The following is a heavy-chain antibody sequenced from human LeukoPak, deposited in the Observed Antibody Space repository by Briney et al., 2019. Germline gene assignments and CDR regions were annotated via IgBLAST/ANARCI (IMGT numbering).Heavy chain of an antibody. J-gene: IGHJ4*02. D-gene: IGHD6-19*01. V-gene: IGHV3-9*01. CDR3: AKDTYSSGSYVDY. CDR2: ISWNSGSI. CDR1: GFTFDDYA. Sequence: PGGSLRLSCAASGFTFDDYAMHWVRQAPGKGLEWVSGISWNSGSIGYADSVKGRFTISRDNAKNSLYLQMNSPRAEDTALYYCAKDTYSSGSYVDYWGQGTLVTVSS.